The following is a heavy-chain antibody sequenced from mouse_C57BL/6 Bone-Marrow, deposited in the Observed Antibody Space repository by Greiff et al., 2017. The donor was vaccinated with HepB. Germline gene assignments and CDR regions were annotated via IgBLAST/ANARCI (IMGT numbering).Heavy chain of an antibody. V-gene: IGHV5-17*01. Sequence: EVKLVDSGGGLVKPGGSLKLSCAASGFTFSDYGMHWVRQAPEKGLEWVAYISSGSSTIYYADTVKGRFTISRDNAKNTLFLQMTSLRSEDTAMYYCARGPPLLRYYYAMDYWGQGTSVTVSS. D-gene: IGHD1-1*01. CDR1: GFTFSDYG. J-gene: IGHJ4*01. CDR3: ARGPPLLRYYYAMDY. CDR2: ISSGSSTI.